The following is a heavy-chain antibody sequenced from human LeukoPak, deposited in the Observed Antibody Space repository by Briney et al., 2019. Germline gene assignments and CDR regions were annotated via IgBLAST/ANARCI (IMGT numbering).Heavy chain of an antibody. CDR1: GFTFSSYS. CDR3: ARDHGRGSTDYFDY. CDR2: FSSDGSYI. J-gene: IGHJ4*02. V-gene: IGHV3-21*01. Sequence: GGSLRLSCAASGFTFSSYSMNWLRQAPGKGLEWVSSFSSDGSYIYYADSVKGRFSISRDTAKNSLYPQMNSLGVDDAAVYYCARDHGRGSTDYFDYWGQGTLVTVSS. D-gene: IGHD3-10*01.